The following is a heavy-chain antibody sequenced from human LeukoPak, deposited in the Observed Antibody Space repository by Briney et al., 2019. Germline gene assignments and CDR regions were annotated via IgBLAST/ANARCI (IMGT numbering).Heavy chain of an antibody. D-gene: IGHD6-13*01. CDR1: GFTFSSYS. Sequence: GGSLRLSCAASGFTFSSYSMNWVRQAPGKGLEWVSSNSDSVKGRFTISRDNSKNSLYLQMNSLRTEDTALYYCAREVIAAAGTRGFDPWGQGTLVTVSS. V-gene: IGHV3-21*04. J-gene: IGHJ5*02. CDR3: AREVIAAAGTRGFDP.